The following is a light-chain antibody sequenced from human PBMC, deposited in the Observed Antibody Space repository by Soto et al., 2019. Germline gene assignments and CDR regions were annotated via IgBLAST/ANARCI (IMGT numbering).Light chain of an antibody. CDR1: SSDVGGYNY. CDR2: EVS. V-gene: IGLV2-8*01. Sequence: QSVLTQPPSASGSPGQSVTISCTGTSSDVGGYNYVSWYQQFPGKAPKLLIFEVSERPSGVPDRFSGSKSGNTASLTVSGLQTADEADYYCSSYAGTNWYVFGTGTKLTVL. CDR3: SSYAGTNWYV. J-gene: IGLJ1*01.